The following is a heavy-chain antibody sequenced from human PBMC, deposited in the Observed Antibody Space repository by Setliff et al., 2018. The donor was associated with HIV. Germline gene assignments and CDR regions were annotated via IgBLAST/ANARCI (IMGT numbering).Heavy chain of an antibody. V-gene: IGHV4-34*09. CDR2: IKHSGST. CDR3: AREGKTALVTKYFDY. J-gene: IGHJ4*02. Sequence: SETLSLTCAVHGGSFSDYYWTWIRQPPGKGLEWIGEIKHSGSTNYNPSLKSRLTISRDTSKNQFSLRMKSVTAADTAVYYCAREGKTALVTKYFDYWGQGTLVTVSS. D-gene: IGHD5-18*01. CDR1: GGSFSDYY.